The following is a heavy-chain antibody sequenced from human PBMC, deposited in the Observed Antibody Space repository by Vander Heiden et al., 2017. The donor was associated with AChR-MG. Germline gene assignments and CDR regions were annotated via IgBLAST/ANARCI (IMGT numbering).Heavy chain of an antibody. Sequence: QVRLVQSGSELKSPGASVKVSCKASGYIFNKFNLNWVRQAPGQGLEWMGWINTDGGKPTYAQGFRGRFVFSLDTSVNTAYLQISSLRAEDTAVYYCARDSRESRDAFDIWGLGTLVKVSS. CDR3: ARDSRESRDAFDI. CDR2: INTDGGKP. J-gene: IGHJ3*02. V-gene: IGHV7-4-1*02. CDR1: GYIFNKFN.